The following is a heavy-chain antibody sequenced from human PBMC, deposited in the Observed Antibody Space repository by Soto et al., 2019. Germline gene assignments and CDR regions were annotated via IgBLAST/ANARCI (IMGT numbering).Heavy chain of an antibody. Sequence: ASVKVSCKASGYTFTGYYMHWVRQAPGQGLEWMGWINPNSGGTNYAQKFQGWVTMTRDTSISTAYMELSRLRSDDTAVYYCARQEYEGRGPYAFDIWGQGTMVTVSS. J-gene: IGHJ3*02. D-gene: IGHD3-10*01. CDR3: ARQEYEGRGPYAFDI. V-gene: IGHV1-2*04. CDR1: GYTFTGYY. CDR2: INPNSGGT.